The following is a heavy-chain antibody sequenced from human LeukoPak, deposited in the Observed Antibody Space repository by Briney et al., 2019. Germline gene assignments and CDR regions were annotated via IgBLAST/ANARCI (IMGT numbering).Heavy chain of an antibody. CDR3: AKDPRYSTAVSWLDP. CDR2: ISGSGYIT. D-gene: IGHD6-13*01. V-gene: IGHV3-23*01. J-gene: IGHJ5*02. Sequence: PGASLRLSCAASGFTFSNYAMSWVRQAPGKGLEWVSAISGSGYITYYADSVTGRFTISRDNSKDTLYLQMNSLRAEDTAVYYCAKDPRYSTAVSWLDPWGQGTLVTVSS. CDR1: GFTFSNYA.